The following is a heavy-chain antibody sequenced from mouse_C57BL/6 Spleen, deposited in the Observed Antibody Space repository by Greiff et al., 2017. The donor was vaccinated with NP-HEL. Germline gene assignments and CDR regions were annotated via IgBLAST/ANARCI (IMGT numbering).Heavy chain of an antibody. CDR1: GYAFSSSW. V-gene: IGHV1-82*01. CDR3: ARPTAVVAGFDY. Sequence: QVQLKQSGPELVKPGASVKISCKASGYAFSSSWMNWVKQRPGKGLEWIGRISPGDGDTNYNGKFKGKATLTADKSSSTAYMQLSSLTSEDSAVYFCARPTAVVAGFDYWGQGTTLTVSS. D-gene: IGHD1-1*01. J-gene: IGHJ2*01. CDR2: ISPGDGDT.